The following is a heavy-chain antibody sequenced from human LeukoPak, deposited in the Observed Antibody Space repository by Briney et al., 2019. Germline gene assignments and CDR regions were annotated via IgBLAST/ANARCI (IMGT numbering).Heavy chain of an antibody. Sequence: PSETQSLTCAVYGGSFSGYYWSWIRQPPGKGLEWIGEINHSGSTNYNPSLKSRVTISVDTSKNQFSLKLSSVTAADTAVYYCARAPGRPAAVFDYWGQGTLVTVSS. D-gene: IGHD2-2*01. V-gene: IGHV4-34*01. CDR3: ARAPGRPAAVFDY. CDR1: GGSFSGYY. CDR2: INHSGST. J-gene: IGHJ4*02.